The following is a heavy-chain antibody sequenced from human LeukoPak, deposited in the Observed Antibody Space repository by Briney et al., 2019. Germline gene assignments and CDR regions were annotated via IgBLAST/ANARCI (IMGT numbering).Heavy chain of an antibody. D-gene: IGHD3-3*01. CDR3: ARAVTYYDFWSGYYTNYYYYYYMDV. CDR2: MNPNSGNT. V-gene: IGHV1-8*03. Sequence: ASVKVSCKASGYTFTSYDINWVRQATGQGLEWVGWMNPNSGNTGYAQKFQGRVTITRNTSISTAYMELSSLRSEDTAVYYCARAVTYYDFWSGYYTNYYYYYYMDVWGKGTTVTVSS. CDR1: GYTFTSYD. J-gene: IGHJ6*03.